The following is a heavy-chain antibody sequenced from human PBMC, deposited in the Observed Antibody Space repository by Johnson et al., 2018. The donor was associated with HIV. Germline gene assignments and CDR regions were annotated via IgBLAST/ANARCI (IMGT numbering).Heavy chain of an antibody. J-gene: IGHJ3*02. Sequence: VQLVESGGGLVKPGGSLRLSCAASGFTFSNAWMSWVRQAPGKGLEWVGRIKSKTDGGTTDYAAPVKGRFTISRDDSKNTLYLQMNSLRAEDTAVYHCARPRTRYNWNFSGDAFDIWGQGTMVTVSS. V-gene: IGHV3-15*01. CDR1: GFTFSNAW. CDR3: ARPRTRYNWNFSGDAFDI. D-gene: IGHD1-7*01. CDR2: IKSKTDGGTT.